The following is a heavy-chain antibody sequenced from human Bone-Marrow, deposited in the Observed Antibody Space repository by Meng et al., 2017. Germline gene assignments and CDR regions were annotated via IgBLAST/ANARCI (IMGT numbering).Heavy chain of an antibody. V-gene: IGHV3-23*01. D-gene: IGHD3-10*01. CDR2: ISGSGGST. J-gene: IGHJ3*02. CDR3: AKDPHYYGSGSYPIAFDI. Sequence: GGSLRLSCAASGFTFSSYAMSWVRQAPGKGLEWVSAISGSGGSTYYADSVKGRFTISRDNSKNTLYLQTNSLRAEDTAVYYCAKDPHYYGSGSYPIAFDIWGQGTMVTVSS. CDR1: GFTFSSYA.